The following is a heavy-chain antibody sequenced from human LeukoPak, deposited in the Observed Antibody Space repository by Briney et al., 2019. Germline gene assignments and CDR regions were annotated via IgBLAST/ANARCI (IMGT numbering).Heavy chain of an antibody. CDR3: AREPGETDEGFEY. D-gene: IGHD1-14*01. CDR1: GGSVRSGSYY. J-gene: IGHJ4*02. Sequence: SETLSLNCTVSGGSVRSGSYYWNWIRPPPGKGLEWIGHTYYSGSTDYNPSLKSRVTISADTSKNQFSLKMTSVTAADTAVYYCAREPGETDEGFEYWGQGTLVTASS. V-gene: IGHV4-61*01. CDR2: TYYSGST.